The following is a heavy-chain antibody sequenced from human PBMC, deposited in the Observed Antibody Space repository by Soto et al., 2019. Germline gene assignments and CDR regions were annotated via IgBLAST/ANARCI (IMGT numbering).Heavy chain of an antibody. J-gene: IGHJ4*02. V-gene: IGHV1-18*04. D-gene: IGHD6-13*01. CDR2: ISAYNGNT. CDR3: AREHNARDSIAETGDY. Sequence: ASVKVSCKASGYTFTSYGISWVRQAPGQGLEWMGWISAYNGNTNYAQKLQGRVTMTTDTSTSTAYMELRSLRYDDTAVYYCAREHNARDSIAETGDYWGKGTLVTVSS. CDR1: GYTFTSYG.